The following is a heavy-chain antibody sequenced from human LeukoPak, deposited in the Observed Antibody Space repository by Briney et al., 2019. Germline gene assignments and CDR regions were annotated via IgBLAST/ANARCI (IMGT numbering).Heavy chain of an antibody. D-gene: IGHD4-23*01. Sequence: GGPLRLSCAASGFTFGSYAMHWVRQAPGKGLEWVAVISYDGSNKYYADSVKGRFTISRDNSKNTLYLQMNSLRAEDTAVYYCARESGNSFEYFQHWGQGTLVTVSS. CDR2: ISYDGSNK. CDR3: ARESGNSFEYFQH. J-gene: IGHJ1*01. CDR1: GFTFGSYA. V-gene: IGHV3-30-3*01.